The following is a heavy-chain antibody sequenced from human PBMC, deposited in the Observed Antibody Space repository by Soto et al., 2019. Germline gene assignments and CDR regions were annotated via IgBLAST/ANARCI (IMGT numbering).Heavy chain of an antibody. J-gene: IGHJ4*02. Sequence: LEIKSLTCTVSCGTSGNSYWSWIRQSPGKGLEWIGYIYYSGSSNYNPSLKSRVSISVDTSKNQFSLKLSSVTAADTAVYYCARHSSSWPIFDYWGQGTLVTV. CDR1: CGTSGNSY. CDR3: ARHSSSWPIFDY. CDR2: IYYSGSS. D-gene: IGHD6-13*01. V-gene: IGHV4-59*08.